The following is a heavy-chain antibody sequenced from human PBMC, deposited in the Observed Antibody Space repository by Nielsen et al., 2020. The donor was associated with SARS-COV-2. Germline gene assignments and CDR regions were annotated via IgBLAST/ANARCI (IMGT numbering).Heavy chain of an antibody. J-gene: IGHJ1*01. CDR1: GFAFRTHS. V-gene: IGHV3-48*01. D-gene: IGHD5-18*01. Sequence: GGSLKLSCEASGFAFRTHSMNWLRQAPGKGLEWISYISSGGHSIYYADSVKGRFTISRDNAKNSLYLQMNSLRAEDTAVYFCAKGSVYMEYFDHWGQGTLVTVSS. CDR2: ISSGGHSI. CDR3: AKGSVYMEYFDH.